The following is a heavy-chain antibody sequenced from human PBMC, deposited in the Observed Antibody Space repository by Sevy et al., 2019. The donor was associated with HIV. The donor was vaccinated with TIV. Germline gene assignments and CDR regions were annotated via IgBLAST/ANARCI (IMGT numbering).Heavy chain of an antibody. Sequence: GGSLRLSCAASGFTFSSYGMHWVRQAPGKGLEWVAAISYDGSNKYYADSVKGRFTISRDNSKNTLYLQMNSLRAEDTAVYYCAKDEGPAAHDAFDIWGQGTMVTVSS. J-gene: IGHJ3*02. CDR1: GFTFSSYG. CDR2: ISYDGSNK. D-gene: IGHD2-2*01. CDR3: AKDEGPAAHDAFDI. V-gene: IGHV3-30*18.